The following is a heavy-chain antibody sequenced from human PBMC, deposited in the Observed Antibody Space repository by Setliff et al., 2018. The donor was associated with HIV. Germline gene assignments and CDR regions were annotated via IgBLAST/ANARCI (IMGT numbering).Heavy chain of an antibody. CDR2: INAGNGNT. D-gene: IGHD3-22*01. CDR3: ARGGTYYYDSSGYFIPGKY. CDR1: GYTFTSYA. V-gene: IGHV1-3*01. Sequence: ASVKVSCKASGYTFTSYAMHWVRQAPGQRLEWMGWINAGNGNTKYSRKFQGRVTITRDTSASTAYMELSSLRSEDTAVYYCARGGTYYYDSSGYFIPGKYWGQGSLVTVSS. J-gene: IGHJ4*02.